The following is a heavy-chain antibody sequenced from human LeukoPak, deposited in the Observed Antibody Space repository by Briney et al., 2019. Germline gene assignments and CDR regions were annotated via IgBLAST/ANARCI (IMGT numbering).Heavy chain of an antibody. CDR1: GFSFSTYA. J-gene: IGHJ4*02. D-gene: IGHD3-16*02. V-gene: IGHV3-23*01. CDR2: ISGSAGSA. Sequence: GGSLRLSCVASGFSFSTYAMSWVRQAPGKGLEWVSGISGSAGSAYYADSVKGRFTIPRDNSKNTLYLQMNSLRDDDTAVYYCAKELSASSHPFFDHWGQGTLVTVSS. CDR3: AKELSASSHPFFDH.